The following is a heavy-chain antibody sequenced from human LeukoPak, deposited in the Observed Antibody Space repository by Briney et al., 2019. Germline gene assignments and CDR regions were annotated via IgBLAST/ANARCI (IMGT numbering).Heavy chain of an antibody. J-gene: IGHJ6*02. V-gene: IGHV1-58*02. D-gene: IGHD1-14*01. CDR1: GFTFTSSA. CDR2: IVVGSGNT. CDR3: AVNQIGYCGMDV. Sequence: SVKVSCKASGFTFTSSAMQWVRQARGQRLEWIGWIVVGSGNTNYAQKFQERVTITRDMSTSTAYMELSSLRSEDTAVYYCAVNQIGYCGMDVWGQGTTVTVSS.